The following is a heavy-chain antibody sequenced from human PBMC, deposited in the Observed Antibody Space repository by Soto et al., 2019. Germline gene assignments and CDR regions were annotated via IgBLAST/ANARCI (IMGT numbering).Heavy chain of an antibody. V-gene: IGHV3-66*04. CDR3: ARHGYNYGGGYFDY. J-gene: IGHJ4*02. Sequence: EVQLVESGGGLVQPGGSLRLSCAASGVTASSNYMSWVRQAPGKGLEWVSVIYSGGSTYYADSVKGRFTISRDNSKNSVYLQMNSLRAEDTAVYYCARHGYNYGGGYFDYWGQGTLVTVSS. D-gene: IGHD5-18*01. CDR2: IYSGGST. CDR1: GVTASSNY.